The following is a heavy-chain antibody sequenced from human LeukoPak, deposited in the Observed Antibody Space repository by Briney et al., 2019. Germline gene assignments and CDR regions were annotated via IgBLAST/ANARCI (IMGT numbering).Heavy chain of an antibody. D-gene: IGHD5-18*01. J-gene: IGHJ4*02. V-gene: IGHV4-39*07. CDR1: GGSISSSSYY. CDR2: IYYSGST. CDR3: ARGPWIHTFDY. Sequence: SETLSLTCTVSGGSISSSSYYWGWIRQPPGKGLEWIGSIYYSGSTYYNPSLKSRITISVDTSKNQFSLKLSSVTAADTAVYYCARGPWIHTFDYWGQGTLVTVSS.